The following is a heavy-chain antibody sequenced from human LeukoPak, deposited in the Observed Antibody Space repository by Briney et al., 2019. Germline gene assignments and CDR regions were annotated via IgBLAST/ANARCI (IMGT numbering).Heavy chain of an antibody. V-gene: IGHV1-2*02. J-gene: IGHJ4*02. D-gene: IGHD1-26*01. CDR2: INPNSGGT. CDR3: ARGVVGASSPLDY. Sequence: ASVKASCKASGYTFTGYYMHWVRQAPGQGLEWMGWINPNSGGTNYAQKFQGRVTMTRDTSISTAYMELSRLRSDDTAVYYCARGVVGASSPLDYWGQGTLATVSS. CDR1: GYTFTGYY.